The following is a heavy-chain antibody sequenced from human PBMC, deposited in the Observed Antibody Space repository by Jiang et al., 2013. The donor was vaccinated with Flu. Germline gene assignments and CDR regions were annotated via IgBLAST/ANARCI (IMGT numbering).Heavy chain of an antibody. J-gene: IGHJ4*02. CDR2: IYDSGNTNYNSVNT. Sequence: PGLVKPSETLSLTCTVSGGSITSYYWSWIRQPPGKGLEWIGYIYDSGNTNYNSVNTNYNPSLKSRVTISEDTSKNQFSLKLTSVTAADTAVYYCARHRLTSGYDPLHYWGQGTLVTVSS. CDR1: GGSITSYY. D-gene: IGHD5-12*01. V-gene: IGHV4-59*08. CDR3: ARHRLTSGYDPLHY.